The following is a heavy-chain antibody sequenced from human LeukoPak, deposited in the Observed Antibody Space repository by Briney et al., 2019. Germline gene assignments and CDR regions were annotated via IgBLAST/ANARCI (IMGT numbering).Heavy chain of an antibody. CDR3: ARSRGERWLQFDAFDT. CDR1: GGSISSYY. D-gene: IGHD5-24*01. CDR2: IYYSGST. J-gene: IGHJ3*02. V-gene: IGHV4-59*01. Sequence: SETLSLTCTVSGGSISSYYWSWIRQPPGKGLEWIGYIYYSGSTNYNPSLKSRVTISVDTSKNQFSLKLSSVTAADTAVYYCARSRGERWLQFDAFDTWGQGTMVTVSS.